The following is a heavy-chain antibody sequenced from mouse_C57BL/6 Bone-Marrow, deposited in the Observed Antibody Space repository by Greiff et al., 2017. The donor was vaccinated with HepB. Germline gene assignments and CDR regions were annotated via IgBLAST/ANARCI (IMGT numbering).Heavy chain of an antibody. CDR2: IDPEDGDA. CDR1: GFNIKDYY. J-gene: IGHJ2*01. D-gene: IGHD2-4*01. V-gene: IGHV14-1*01. CDR3: TTPFRFYDYEYYSDY. Sequence: EVQVVESGAELVRPGASVKLSCTASGFNIKDYYMHWVKQRPEQGLEWIGRIDPEDGDAEYAPKFQGKATMTADTSSNTAYLQLSSLTSEDTAVYYCTTPFRFYDYEYYSDYWGQGTTLTVSS.